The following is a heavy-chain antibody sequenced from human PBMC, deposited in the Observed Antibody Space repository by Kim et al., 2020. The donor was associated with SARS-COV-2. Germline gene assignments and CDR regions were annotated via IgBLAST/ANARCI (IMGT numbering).Heavy chain of an antibody. CDR1: GFTFSTYG. D-gene: IGHD3-10*01. Sequence: GGSLRLSCAASGFTFSTYGMHWVRQAPGKGLEWVADISDDGSDKYYVDSVKGRFTISRDNSKKTLYLQMNSLRAEDTAVYYCARVGPNFGVSTNGMDVWGQGTTVTVSS. CDR2: ISDDGSDK. CDR3: ARVGPNFGVSTNGMDV. V-gene: IGHV3-33*05. J-gene: IGHJ6*02.